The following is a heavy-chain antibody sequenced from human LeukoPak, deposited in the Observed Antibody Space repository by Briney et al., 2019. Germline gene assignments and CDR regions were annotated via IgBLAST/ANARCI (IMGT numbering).Heavy chain of an antibody. CDR1: GFLFRTYW. V-gene: IGHV3-7*01. CDR2: IKTDRSEQ. CDR3: ARGANPDDF. J-gene: IGHJ4*02. Sequence: GSMRLSCAASGFLFRTYWMTWVRQAPGKGLEWVANIKTDRSEQQYLDSVKGRFHISRVNANNSLSLQMNSLRAEDAAGYYCARGANPDDFWGQGTLVAASS.